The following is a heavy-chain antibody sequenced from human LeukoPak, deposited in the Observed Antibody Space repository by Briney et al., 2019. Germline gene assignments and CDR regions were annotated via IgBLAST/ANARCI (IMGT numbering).Heavy chain of an antibody. Sequence: SETLSLTCTVSGASISSGSYYWSWIRQPAGKGLEWIGHIYTSGSTNYNPSLKSRVTISVDTSKNQFSLKLSSVTAADTAVYYCARGKWGTTTGTVPFDYWGQGTLVTVSS. CDR2: IYTSGST. V-gene: IGHV4-61*09. CDR1: GASISSGSYY. D-gene: IGHD1-1*01. J-gene: IGHJ4*02. CDR3: ARGKWGTTTGTVPFDY.